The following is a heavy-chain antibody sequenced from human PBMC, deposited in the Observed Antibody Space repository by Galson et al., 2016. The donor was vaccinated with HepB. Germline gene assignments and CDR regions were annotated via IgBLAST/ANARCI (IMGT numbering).Heavy chain of an antibody. CDR1: GGSISTNNHY. CDR3: ARLMAIGAFDY. Sequence: SETLSLTCTVSGGSISTNNHYWVWVRQPPGKGLEWVGTIFYTGTTYYSPSLKRRVNVSVDTSGNQFSLKLTSVTAADPAVYFCARLMAIGAFDYWGQGILVTVSS. D-gene: IGHD5-24*01. CDR2: IFYTGTT. J-gene: IGHJ4*02. V-gene: IGHV4-39*01.